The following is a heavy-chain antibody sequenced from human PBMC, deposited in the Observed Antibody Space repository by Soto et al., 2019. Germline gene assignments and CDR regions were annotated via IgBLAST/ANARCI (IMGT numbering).Heavy chain of an antibody. CDR2: ISYDGSNK. Sequence: QVQLVESGGGVVQPGRSLRLSCAASGFTFSSYGMHWVRQAPGKGLEWVAVISYDGSNKYYADSVKGRFTVSRDNSKNTLYLQMNSLRAEDTAVYYCAKEEGKYSSGLYWGQGTLVTVSS. CDR3: AKEEGKYSSGLY. CDR1: GFTFSSYG. V-gene: IGHV3-30*18. J-gene: IGHJ4*02. D-gene: IGHD6-19*01.